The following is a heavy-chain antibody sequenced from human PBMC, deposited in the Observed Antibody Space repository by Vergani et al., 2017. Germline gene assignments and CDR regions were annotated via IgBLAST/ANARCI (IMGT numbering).Heavy chain of an antibody. Sequence: QVQLVESGGGVVQPGRSLRLSCAASGFTFSSYGMHWVRQAPGKGLEWVAVIWYDGSNKYYADSVKGRFTISRDNSKNTLYLQMNSLRAEDTAVYNCARVVRGPSDYFDYWGQGTLVTVSS. D-gene: IGHD3-10*01. V-gene: IGHV3-33*01. J-gene: IGHJ4*02. CDR3: ARVVRGPSDYFDY. CDR1: GFTFSSYG. CDR2: IWYDGSNK.